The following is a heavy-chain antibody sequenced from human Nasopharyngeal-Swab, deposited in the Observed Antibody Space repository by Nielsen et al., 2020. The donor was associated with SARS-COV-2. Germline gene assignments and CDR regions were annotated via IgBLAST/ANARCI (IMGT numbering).Heavy chain of an antibody. CDR3: ASGLAPKNFYCSSTSCYGWENWFDP. D-gene: IGHD2-2*01. CDR2: IIPIFGTA. CDR1: GYTFTSYA. Sequence: SVKVSCKASGYTFTSYAMNWVRQAPGQGLEWMGGIIPIFGTANYAQKFQGRVTITADESTSTAYMELSSLRSEDTAVYYCASGLAPKNFYCSSTSCYGWENWFDPWGQGTLVTVSS. V-gene: IGHV1-69*13. J-gene: IGHJ5*02.